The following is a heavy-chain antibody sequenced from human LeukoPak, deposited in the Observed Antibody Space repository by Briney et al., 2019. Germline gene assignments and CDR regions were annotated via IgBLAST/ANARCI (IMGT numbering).Heavy chain of an antibody. D-gene: IGHD5-18*01. CDR3: AKLDTAMVTNFDY. Sequence: GGSLRLSCAASGFTFSTYSMNWVRQAPGKGLEWVSASGSGGSTYYADSVKGRFTISRDNSKNTLYLQMNSLRAEDTAVYYCAKLDTAMVTNFDYWGQGTLVTVSS. J-gene: IGHJ4*02. V-gene: IGHV3-23*01. CDR1: GFTFSTYS. CDR2: SGSGGST.